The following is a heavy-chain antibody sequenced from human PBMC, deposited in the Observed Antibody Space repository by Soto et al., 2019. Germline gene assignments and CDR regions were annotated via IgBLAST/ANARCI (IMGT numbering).Heavy chain of an antibody. Sequence: QVQLVQSGPEVRNPGSSVRVSCKASGGTFSTHAINWVRQAPGQGLEWVGMIIPLYGRTNYAQKLQGRVTITAVESSRTSTLDISTLTSESTAVYFSGREGGGAASGHCDYCGQGTQVTISS. CDR1: GGTFSTHA. J-gene: IGHJ4*02. CDR2: IIPLYGRT. V-gene: IGHV1-69*18. CDR3: GREGGGAASGHCDY. D-gene: IGHD3-22*01.